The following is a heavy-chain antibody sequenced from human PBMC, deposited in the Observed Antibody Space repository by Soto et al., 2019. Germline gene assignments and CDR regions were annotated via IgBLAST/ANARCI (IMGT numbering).Heavy chain of an antibody. D-gene: IGHD2-21*02. CDR1: WFSLSTSGVG. J-gene: IGHJ6*02. CDR3: IQSRCGGDCLQSYASYYYYGMDV. V-gene: IGHV2-5*02. CDR2: IYWDDDK. Sequence: SGPTLVDPTQTLSLTCTFSWFSLSTSGVGVGWIRQPPGKALEWLALIYWDDDKRYSPSLKSRLTITKDTSKNQVVLTMTNMDPVDTATYYCIQSRCGGDCLQSYASYYYYGMDVWGQGTTVTVSS.